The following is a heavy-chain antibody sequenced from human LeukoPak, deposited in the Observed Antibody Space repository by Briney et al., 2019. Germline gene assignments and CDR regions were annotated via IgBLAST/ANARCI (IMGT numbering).Heavy chain of an antibody. J-gene: IGHJ4*02. CDR3: LTTSFRTSSTWWYFDY. V-gene: IGHV3-23*01. CDR2: ISGSGGST. Sequence: GGSLRLSCAASGFTFSSYAMSWVRQAPGKGLEWVSAISGSGGSTYYADSVRGRFTISRDSSKNTLYLQMNSLRTEDTAVYYCLTTSFRTSSTWWYFDYWGQGTLVTVSS. D-gene: IGHD6-13*01. CDR1: GFTFSSYA.